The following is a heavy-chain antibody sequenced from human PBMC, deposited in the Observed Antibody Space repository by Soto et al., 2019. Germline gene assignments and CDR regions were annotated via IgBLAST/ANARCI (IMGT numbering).Heavy chain of an antibody. Sequence: QVQLQESGPGLVKPSGTLSLTCGVFGGSISNSNWWTWVRQPPGKGLEWIGEIYHTGSTNYNSSLMSRVTISLDTPNNQFSLKLSSVTAADTAVYYCAHRPIVGAAIWGQGTLVTVYS. D-gene: IGHD1-26*01. CDR2: IYHTGST. CDR3: AHRPIVGAAI. CDR1: GGSISNSNW. J-gene: IGHJ4*02. V-gene: IGHV4-4*02.